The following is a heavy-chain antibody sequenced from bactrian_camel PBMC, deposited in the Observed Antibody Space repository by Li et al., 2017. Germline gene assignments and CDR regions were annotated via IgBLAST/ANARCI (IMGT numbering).Heavy chain of an antibody. J-gene: IGHJ6*01. D-gene: IGHD4*01. CDR2: IDSDGTT. Sequence: HVQLVESGGGSVQAGGSLKLSCTASGYMDKTNNYCMGWFRQAPGKERERVALIDSDGTTTYAGSVKGRFTISKDDDTLYLQMNDLKPGDTAMYYCAAATFASCAWRPGAHDFYLWGRGTQVTVS. CDR3: AAATFASCAWRPGAHDFYL. V-gene: IGHV3S53*01. CDR1: GYMDKTNN.